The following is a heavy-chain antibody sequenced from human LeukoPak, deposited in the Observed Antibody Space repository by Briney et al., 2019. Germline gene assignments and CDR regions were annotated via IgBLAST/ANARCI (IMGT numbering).Heavy chain of an antibody. V-gene: IGHV3-23*01. J-gene: IGHJ4*02. CDR2: ISGSGGST. Sequence: GESLKISCAASGFTFSNFAMSWVRQAPGKGLEWVSAISGSGGSTYYADSVKGRFTISRDNSKNTLYLQINSLRAEDTAVYYCAKDRAYDSRGYYLCYFDYWGQGTLVTVSS. CDR3: AKDRAYDSRGYYLCYFDY. D-gene: IGHD3-22*01. CDR1: GFTFSNFA.